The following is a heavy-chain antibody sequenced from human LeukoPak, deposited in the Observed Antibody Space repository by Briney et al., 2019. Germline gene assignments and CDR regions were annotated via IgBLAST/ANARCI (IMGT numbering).Heavy chain of an antibody. V-gene: IGHV4-39*07. J-gene: IGHJ4*02. Sequence: PSETLSLTCAVSGGSISSNSYYWGWIRQPPGKGLEWIGEINHSGSTNYNPSLKSRVTISVDTSKNQFSLKLSSVTAADTAVYYCARRPIAAAGRIFDYWGQGTLVTVSS. D-gene: IGHD6-13*01. CDR3: ARRPIAAAGRIFDY. CDR1: GGSISSNSYY. CDR2: INHSGST.